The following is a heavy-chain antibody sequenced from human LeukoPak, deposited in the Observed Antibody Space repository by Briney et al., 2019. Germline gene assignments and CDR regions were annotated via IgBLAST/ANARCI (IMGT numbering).Heavy chain of an antibody. D-gene: IGHD3-10*01. CDR3: ARDLMVRGRVGFDP. CDR2: ISSSISNK. J-gene: IGHJ5*02. CDR1: GFTFSSYS. Sequence: GGSLRLSCAASGFTFSSYSMNWVRQAPGKGLEWVSCISSSISNKYYADSVKGRFPRSRDNAKNSLYLQMNSLRAEDTAVYSCARDLMVRGRVGFDPWGQGTLVTVSS. V-gene: IGHV3-21*01.